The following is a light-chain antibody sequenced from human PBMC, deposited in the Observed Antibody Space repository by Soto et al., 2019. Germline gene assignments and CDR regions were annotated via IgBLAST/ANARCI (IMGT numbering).Light chain of an antibody. Sequence: DIQMTQSPSTLYESIGDRVSITCRASQSISSWLAWYQQKPGNAPKVLIYKASSLESGVPSRFSGSGSGTEFTLTISSLQPDDLATYYCQQYNSYPYTFGQGTKLEIK. CDR1: QSISSW. J-gene: IGKJ2*01. V-gene: IGKV1-5*03. CDR3: QQYNSYPYT. CDR2: KAS.